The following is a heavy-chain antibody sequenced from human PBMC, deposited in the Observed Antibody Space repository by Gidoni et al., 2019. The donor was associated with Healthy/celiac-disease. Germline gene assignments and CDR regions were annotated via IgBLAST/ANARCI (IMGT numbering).Heavy chain of an antibody. CDR1: GFTFSSYA. CDR3: AKTPAAGHNWFDP. J-gene: IGHJ5*02. V-gene: IGHV3-23*01. CDR2: ISGSGGST. D-gene: IGHD6-13*01. Sequence: EVQLLESGGGLVQPGGSRRLSCAASGFTFSSYAMSWVRQAPGKGLGWVSAISGSGGSTYYADSVKGRFPISRDNSKNTLYLQMNSLRAEDTAVYYCAKTPAAGHNWFDPWGQGTLVTVSS.